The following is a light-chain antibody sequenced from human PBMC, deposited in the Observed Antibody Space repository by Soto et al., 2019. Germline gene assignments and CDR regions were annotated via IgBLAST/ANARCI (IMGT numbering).Light chain of an antibody. CDR2: DAS. V-gene: IGKV3-20*01. J-gene: IGKJ2*01. CDR1: QTVHSDY. CDR3: QLYGSSRQRYT. Sequence: VFTQSPDTLSLPPGEKATLSCRPGQTVHSDYLAGFQPRPGQAPRLPIFDASARGTGSPPRFSGSGSGTDFALTLSILEPEDFAVSFCQLYGSSRQRYTFAQGTKVDIK.